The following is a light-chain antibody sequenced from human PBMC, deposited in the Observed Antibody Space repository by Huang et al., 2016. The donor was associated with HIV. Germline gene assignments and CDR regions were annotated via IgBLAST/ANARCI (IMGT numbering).Light chain of an antibody. J-gene: IGKJ2*03. V-gene: IGKV3-15*01. CDR1: QSVSNK. CDR2: DAS. CDR3: QQYNNWPRES. Sequence: IVMTQSPATMSVSPGQRVTLSCRASQSVSNKVAWYQQKPGQAPRLLIYDASKRAINTPARFSGSVSGTEFTLTINSLQSEDFAVYHCQQYNNWPRESFGQGTKLEIK.